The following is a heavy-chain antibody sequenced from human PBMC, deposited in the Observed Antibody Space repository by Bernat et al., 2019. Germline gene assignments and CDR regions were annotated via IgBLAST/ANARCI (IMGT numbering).Heavy chain of an antibody. CDR2: IWYDGSSK. CDR1: GFTFSGYG. D-gene: IGHD4/OR15-4a*01. J-gene: IGHJ5*02. CDR3: ARAQLTTYNWFDP. V-gene: IGHV3-33*01. Sequence: QVQLVESGGGVVQPGRSLRLSCAASGFTFSGYGMHWVRQAPGKGLEWVAIIWYDGSSKYYADSVRGRFTISRDNSKNTLFLQMNTLRAEDTAVYYCARAQLTTYNWFDPWGQGTLVTVSS.